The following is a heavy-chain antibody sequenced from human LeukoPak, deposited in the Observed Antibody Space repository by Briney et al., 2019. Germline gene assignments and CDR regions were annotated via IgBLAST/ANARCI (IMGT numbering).Heavy chain of an antibody. CDR3: ARLLAGVAGYFDY. V-gene: IGHV5-51*01. J-gene: IGHJ4*02. CDR1: GYSFTSYW. CDR2: IHPGDSAP. D-gene: IGHD6-19*01. Sequence: GESLKISCKGSGYSFTSYWIGWVGRMPGKGRGGMGIIHPGDSAPRYSPSFQGQVTISADKSISTAYLQWSSLKASDTAMYYCARLLAGVAGYFDYWGQGTLVTVSS.